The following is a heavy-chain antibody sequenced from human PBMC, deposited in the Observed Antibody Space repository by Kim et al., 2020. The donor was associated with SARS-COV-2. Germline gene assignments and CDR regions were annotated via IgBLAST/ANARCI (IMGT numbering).Heavy chain of an antibody. V-gene: IGHV3-7*03. D-gene: IGHD6-13*01. J-gene: IGHJ4*02. CDR3: ARATIAAAEDY. Sequence: GGSLRLSCAASGFTFSSYWMSWVRQAPGKGLEWVANIKQYGSEKYYVDSVKGRFTISRDNAKNSLYLQMNSLRAEDTAVYYCARATIAAAEDYWGQGTLVTVSS. CDR1: GFTFSSYW. CDR2: IKQYGSEK.